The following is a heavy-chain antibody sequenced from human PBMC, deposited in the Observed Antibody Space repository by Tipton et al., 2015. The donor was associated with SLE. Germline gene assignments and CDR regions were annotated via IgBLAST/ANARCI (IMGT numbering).Heavy chain of an antibody. CDR1: GGSIGRGSFY. Sequence: TLSLTCTVSGGSIGRGSFYRCLIRQPAGKGLGWIGRIYISGRSNYHPSLKSRLTISVDTSKNQFSLKLSSVTAADTAVYYCARERDGRDGYNYHYYYYCEGWGTGTTVTDSS. CDR3: ARERDGRDGYNYHYYYYCEG. V-gene: IGHV4-61*02. CDR2: IYISGRS. D-gene: IGHD5-24*01. J-gene: IGHJ6*03.